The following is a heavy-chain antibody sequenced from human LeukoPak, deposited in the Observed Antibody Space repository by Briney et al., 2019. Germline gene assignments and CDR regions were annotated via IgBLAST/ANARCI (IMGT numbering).Heavy chain of an antibody. CDR1: GGSISSGGYY. Sequence: PSQTLSLTCTVSGGSISSGGYYWSWIRQPPGKGLEWIGYIYHSGSTNYNPSLKSRVTISVDTSKNQFSLKLSSVTAADTAVYYCARHVPGIAAAGPFQHWGQGTLVTVSS. CDR2: IYHSGST. J-gene: IGHJ1*01. V-gene: IGHV4-30-2*01. D-gene: IGHD6-13*01. CDR3: ARHVPGIAAAGPFQH.